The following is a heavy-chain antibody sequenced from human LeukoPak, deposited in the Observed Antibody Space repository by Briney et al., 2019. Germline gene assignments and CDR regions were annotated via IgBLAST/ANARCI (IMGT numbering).Heavy chain of an antibody. Sequence: PGGSLRLACAASGFIFTNARMTWVRQPPGKGLEWVGRIKRNTDGGTTDYAAPVKGRFTISRDDSKNTLYLQMNSLKSEDTAVYYCSTGGSSSASYSLGYWGQGALVTVSS. CDR1: GFIFTNAR. J-gene: IGHJ4*02. V-gene: IGHV3-15*01. CDR2: IKRNTDGGTT. CDR3: STGGSSSASYSLGY. D-gene: IGHD6-19*01.